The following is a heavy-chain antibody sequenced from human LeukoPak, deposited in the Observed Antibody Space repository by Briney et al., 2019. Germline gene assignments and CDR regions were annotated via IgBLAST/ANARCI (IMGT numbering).Heavy chain of an antibody. CDR3: ARLTSGYCSGGSCYRANGFDP. V-gene: IGHV1-69*04. J-gene: IGHJ5*02. Sequence: SVKVSCKASGGTFSSYAISWVRQAPGQGLEWMGRIIPILGIANYAQKFQGRVTITADKSTSTAYMELSSLRSEDTAVYYCARLTSGYCSGGSCYRANGFDPWGQGTLVTVSS. CDR2: IIPILGIA. D-gene: IGHD2-15*01. CDR1: GGTFSSYA.